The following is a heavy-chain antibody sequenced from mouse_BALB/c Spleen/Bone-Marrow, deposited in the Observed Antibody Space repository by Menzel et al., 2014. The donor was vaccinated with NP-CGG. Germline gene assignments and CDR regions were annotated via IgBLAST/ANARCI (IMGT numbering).Heavy chain of an antibody. CDR3: ARQLGLRWAMDY. D-gene: IGHD3-1*01. CDR1: GFTFSSYT. CDR2: ISNGGGST. V-gene: IGHV5-12-2*01. J-gene: IGHJ4*01. Sequence: EVKLVESGGGLVQPGGSLKLSCAASGFTFSSYTVSWVRQTPEERLEWVAYISNGGGSTYYPDTVKGRFTISRDNAKNTLYPQMSSLKSEDTAMYYCARQLGLRWAMDYWGQGTSVTVSS.